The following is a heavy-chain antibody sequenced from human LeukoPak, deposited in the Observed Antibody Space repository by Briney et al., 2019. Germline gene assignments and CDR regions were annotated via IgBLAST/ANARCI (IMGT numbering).Heavy chain of an antibody. D-gene: IGHD3-10*01. CDR1: GGSISSSSYY. V-gene: IGHV4-39*07. CDR2: IYYSGST. CDR3: ARESSFINYYGSSPFDY. J-gene: IGHJ4*02. Sequence: SETLSLTCTVSGGSISSSSYYWGWIRQPPGKGLEWIGSIYYSGSTYYNPSLKSRVTISVDTSKNQFSLKLSSVTAADTAVYYCARESSFINYYGSSPFDYWGQGTLVTVSS.